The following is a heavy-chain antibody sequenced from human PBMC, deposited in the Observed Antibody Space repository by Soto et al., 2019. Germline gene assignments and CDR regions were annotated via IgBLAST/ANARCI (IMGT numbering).Heavy chain of an antibody. CDR2: IYYSGST. CDR3: ARVGSSCHSGGCYYYYGLGV. Sequence: QVRLQESGPGLVKPSETLSLSCLVSGDSVGNGPYYWSWIRQSPGEGLEWIAYIYYSGSTNVNPSLESRFTISIDMAKTQFFLELRSVTAADAAVYFCARVGSSCHSGGCYYYYGLGVWGQGTTVAISS. CDR1: GDSVGNGPYY. V-gene: IGHV4-61*01. J-gene: IGHJ6*02. D-gene: IGHD1-26*01.